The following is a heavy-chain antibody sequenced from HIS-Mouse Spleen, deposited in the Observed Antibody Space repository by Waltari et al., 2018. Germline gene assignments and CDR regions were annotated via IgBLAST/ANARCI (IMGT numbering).Heavy chain of an antibody. Sequence: QVQLVESGGGVVQPGRSLRLSCAASGFTFSSYGMHWVRQAPGKGLEWVAVMSYDESNKCYADAVKGRFTISRDNSKNTLYLQMNSLRAEDTAVYYCAKDKHHAFDYWGQGTLVTVSS. CDR3: AKDKHHAFDY. J-gene: IGHJ4*02. CDR1: GFTFSSYG. CDR2: MSYDESNK. V-gene: IGHV3-30*18.